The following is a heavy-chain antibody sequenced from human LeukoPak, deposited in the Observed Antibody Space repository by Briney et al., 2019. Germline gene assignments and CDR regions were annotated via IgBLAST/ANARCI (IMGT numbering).Heavy chain of an antibody. D-gene: IGHD6-13*01. CDR2: ISWDGGST. J-gene: IGHJ4*02. V-gene: IGHV3-43*01. CDR3: AKANSSSWYLLGI. CDR1: GFTFDDYT. Sequence: GGSLRLSCAASGFTFDDYTMHWVRQAPGKGLEWVSLISWDGGSTYYADSGKGRFTISRDNSKNSLYLQMNSLRTEDTALYYCAKANSSSWYLLGIWGQGTLVTVSS.